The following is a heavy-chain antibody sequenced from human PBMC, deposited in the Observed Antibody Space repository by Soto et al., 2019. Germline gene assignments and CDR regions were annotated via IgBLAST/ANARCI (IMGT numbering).Heavy chain of an antibody. D-gene: IGHD2-2*01. CDR1: GFTFSSYS. J-gene: IGHJ6*03. V-gene: IGHV3-21*01. Sequence: GGSLRLSCAASGFTFSSYSMNWVRQAPGKGLEWVSSISSSSSYIYYADSVKGRFTISRDNAKNSLYLQMNSLRAEDTAVYYCAKKVFTTHFKPDIVVVPAEAHYYYYMDVWGKGTTVTVSS. CDR2: ISSSSSYI. CDR3: AKKVFTTHFKPDIVVVPAEAHYYYYMDV.